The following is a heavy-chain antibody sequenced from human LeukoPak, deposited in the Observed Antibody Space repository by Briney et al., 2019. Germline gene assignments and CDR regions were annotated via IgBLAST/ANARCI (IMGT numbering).Heavy chain of an antibody. CDR2: ISGSGGRT. D-gene: IGHD1-26*01. CDR1: GFTFSSYA. J-gene: IGHJ4*02. CDR3: AKDDRELQIDY. V-gene: IGHV3-23*01. Sequence: GGSLRLSCAASGFTFSSYAMNWVRQAPGKGLEWVSSISGSGGRTYYADSVKGRFTISRDNSKNTLYLQMNSLRAEDTAVYYCAKDDRELQIDYWGQGTLVTVSS.